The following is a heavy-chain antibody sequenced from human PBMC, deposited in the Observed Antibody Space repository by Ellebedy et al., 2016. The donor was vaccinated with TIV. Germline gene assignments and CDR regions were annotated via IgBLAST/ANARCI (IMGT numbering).Heavy chain of an antibody. CDR2: IWSDGNNK. CDR1: GFSFSTFA. CDR3: ARVHCGSVSCYGWDLDY. J-gene: IGHJ4*02. V-gene: IGHV3-33*08. D-gene: IGHD5-18*01. Sequence: GESLKISCVASGFSFSTFAMHWVRQAPGKGLEWVAVIWSDGNNKYYADFVKGRFTISRDNSKNTSYLQMNSPRAEDTAVYYCARVHCGSVSCYGWDLDYWGQGTLVTVSS.